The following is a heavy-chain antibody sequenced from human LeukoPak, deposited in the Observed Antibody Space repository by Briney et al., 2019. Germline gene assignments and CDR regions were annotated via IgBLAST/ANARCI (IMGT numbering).Heavy chain of an antibody. J-gene: IGHJ3*02. V-gene: IGHV3-30*18. Sequence: GGSLRLSCAVSGFTFSSYGMHWVRQAPGKGLEWVAVISYDGSNKYYADSVKGRFTISRDNSKNTLYLQMNSLRAEDTAVYYCAKDARGYSYSYNAFDIWGQGTMVTVSS. D-gene: IGHD5-18*01. CDR3: AKDARGYSYSYNAFDI. CDR1: GFTFSSYG. CDR2: ISYDGSNK.